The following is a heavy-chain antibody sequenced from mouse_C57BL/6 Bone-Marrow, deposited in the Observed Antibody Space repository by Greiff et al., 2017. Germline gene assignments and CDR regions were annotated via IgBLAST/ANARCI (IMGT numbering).Heavy chain of an antibody. V-gene: IGHV1-64*01. Sequence: QVQLQQPGAELVKPRASVKLSCKASGYTFTSYWMHWVKQRPGQGLEWIGMIHPNSGSTNYNEKFKSKATLTVDKSSSTAYMQLSSLTSEDSAVYYCARKDGNYPAWFAYWGQGTLVTVSA. CDR3: ARKDGNYPAWFAY. J-gene: IGHJ3*01. D-gene: IGHD2-1*01. CDR2: IHPNSGST. CDR1: GYTFTSYW.